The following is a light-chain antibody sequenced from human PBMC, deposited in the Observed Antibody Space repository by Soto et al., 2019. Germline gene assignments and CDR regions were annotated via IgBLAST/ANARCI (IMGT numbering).Light chain of an antibody. CDR1: QNIASY. J-gene: IGKJ1*01. Sequence: DIQMTQSPSSLSASVGDRVTITCRASQNIASYLNWYQQRPGKAPELLIYAASSLQSGVPLRFSGSGSGTEFTLTIDSLQPEDFAGYYCQQNFNVPRTFGQGTKVEI. V-gene: IGKV1-39*01. CDR2: AAS. CDR3: QQNFNVPRT.